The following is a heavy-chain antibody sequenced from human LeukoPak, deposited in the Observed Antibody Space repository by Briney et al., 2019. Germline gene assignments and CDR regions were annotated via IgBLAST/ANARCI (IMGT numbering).Heavy chain of an antibody. Sequence: PPGTLSLTCAVPGGSLSSSNSWSWVRPPPGKGLEGTGVIYPSGSTNYHPSLKSRFTISVDKSKNQFYLKLTSLTAADPAVYYCARVGEVVPAGIGSDAFDIWGQGTMVTVSS. D-gene: IGHD2-2*02. CDR1: GGSLSSSNS. J-gene: IGHJ3*02. CDR3: ARVGEVVPAGIGSDAFDI. V-gene: IGHV4-4*03. CDR2: IYPSGST.